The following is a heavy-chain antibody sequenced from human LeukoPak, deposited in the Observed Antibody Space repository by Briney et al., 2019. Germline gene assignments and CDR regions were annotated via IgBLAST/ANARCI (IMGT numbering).Heavy chain of an antibody. J-gene: IGHJ4*02. Sequence: PGESLRLSCAASGFTFDDYAMHWVRQAPGKGLEWVSGISWNGGSIGYADSVKGRFTISRDNAKNSLYLQMNGLRAEDTALYYCAKDTVGATLDYWGQGTLVTVSS. D-gene: IGHD1-26*01. CDR1: GFTFDDYA. CDR2: ISWNGGSI. CDR3: AKDTVGATLDY. V-gene: IGHV3-9*01.